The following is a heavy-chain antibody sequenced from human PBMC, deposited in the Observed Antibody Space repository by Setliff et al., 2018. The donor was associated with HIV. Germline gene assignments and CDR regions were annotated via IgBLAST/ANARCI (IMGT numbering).Heavy chain of an antibody. V-gene: IGHV4-4*02. J-gene: IGHJ3*02. CDR1: GDSISNNNW. D-gene: IGHD5-18*01. Sequence: PSETLSLTCAVSGDSISNNNWWSWVRQPPGKGLEWIGEIYHSGSTNYNPSLKSRVTISIDRSKNQFSLKLSSVTAADTAVYYCARDGRLRGYSYGFSAFDIWGQGTMVTVSS. CDR2: IYHSGST. CDR3: ARDGRLRGYSYGFSAFDI.